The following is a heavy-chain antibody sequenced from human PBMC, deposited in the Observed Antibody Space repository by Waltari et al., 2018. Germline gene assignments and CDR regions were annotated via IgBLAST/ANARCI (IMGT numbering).Heavy chain of an antibody. CDR1: GLTFSSNW. Sequence: EVQLVESGGGLVQPGGSLRLSCAASGLTFSSNWMHWVRQAPGKGLVWVLRINTGRRTTNYADSVKGRFTISRDNAKNAVDLQIYSLRAEDTAVYYCARGKKDGWYLDLWGRGSLVTVSS. CDR3: ARGKKDGWYLDL. J-gene: IGHJ2*01. CDR2: INTGRRTT. V-gene: IGHV3-74*01.